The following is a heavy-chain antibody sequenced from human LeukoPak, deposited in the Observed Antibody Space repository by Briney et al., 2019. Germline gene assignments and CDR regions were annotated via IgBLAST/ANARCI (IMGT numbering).Heavy chain of an antibody. Sequence: ASVKVSCKASGYTFTGYYMHWVRQAPGQGLEWMGWINPNSGGTNYAQKFQGRVTMTRDTSISTAYMELSRLRSDDTAVYYCARAGLYCSSTSCYTGIIRGWFDPWGQGTLVTVSS. J-gene: IGHJ5*02. CDR3: ARAGLYCSSTSCYTGIIRGWFDP. V-gene: IGHV1-2*02. D-gene: IGHD2-2*02. CDR1: GYTFTGYY. CDR2: INPNSGGT.